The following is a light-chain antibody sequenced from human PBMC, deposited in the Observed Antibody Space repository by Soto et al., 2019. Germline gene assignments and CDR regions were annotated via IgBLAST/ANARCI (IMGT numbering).Light chain of an antibody. Sequence: QSVLIQPASVSGFPGQSLTISRTGTSIAIASSHYVSSYQQHPRKAPKLIIYYVSYRPSGISNRFSGSKSGNTASPTISGLQAEDEADYYCSSYTSSTNYVFGTGTKVTVL. V-gene: IGLV2-14*03. CDR2: YVS. CDR1: SIAIASSHY. J-gene: IGLJ1*01. CDR3: SSYTSSTNYV.